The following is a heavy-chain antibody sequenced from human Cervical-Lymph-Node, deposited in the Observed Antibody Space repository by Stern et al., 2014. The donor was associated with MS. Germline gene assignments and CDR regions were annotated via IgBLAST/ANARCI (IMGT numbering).Heavy chain of an antibody. CDR1: GFTFSTYA. J-gene: IGHJ6*02. Sequence: EVQLLESGGGLVQPGGSLRLSCAASGFTFSTYAFSWVRQVPGKGLERVFRISDSGVYTYYADSVKGRFTISRDNSKSMLYLEMQSLRAEDTAVYHCAKDLGRGVVVVPLYGLDVWGQGTTVTVSS. V-gene: IGHV3-23*01. CDR3: AKDLGRGVVVVPLYGLDV. CDR2: ISDSGVYT. D-gene: IGHD2-2*01.